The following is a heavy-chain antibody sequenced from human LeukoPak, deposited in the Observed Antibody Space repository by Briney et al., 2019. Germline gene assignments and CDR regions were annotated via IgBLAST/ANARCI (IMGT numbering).Heavy chain of an antibody. CDR1: EMSFSAYY. Sequence: PSETLSLTCAVSEMSFSAYYWNWIRQSPGKRLEWIGEINYGGSTKYTPSLEGRGTILIDTSKNQFSLKLTSVTAADTAVYYCARGFPPGSGSRGSHAFDVWGQGTMVTVS. CDR3: ARGFPPGSGSRGSHAFDV. CDR2: INYGGST. J-gene: IGHJ3*01. D-gene: IGHD6-19*01. V-gene: IGHV4-34*01.